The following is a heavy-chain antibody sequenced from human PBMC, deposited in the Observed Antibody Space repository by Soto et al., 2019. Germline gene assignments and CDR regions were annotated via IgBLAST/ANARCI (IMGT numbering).Heavy chain of an antibody. CDR2: INHSGST. CDR1: GGSFSGYY. Sequence: QVQLQQWGAGLLKPSETLSLTCAVYGGSFSGYYWSWIRQPPGKGLEWIGEINHSGSTNYNPSLKRRVTISVDTSKNQFSLKLSSVTAADTAVYYCARGSRSYTPDYWGQGTLVTVSS. CDR3: ARGSRSYTPDY. V-gene: IGHV4-34*01. J-gene: IGHJ4*02. D-gene: IGHD2-15*01.